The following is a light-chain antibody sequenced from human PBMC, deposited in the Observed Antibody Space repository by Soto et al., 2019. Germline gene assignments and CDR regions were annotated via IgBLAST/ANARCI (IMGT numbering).Light chain of an antibody. CDR3: QQRSNWPRT. V-gene: IGKV3-11*01. J-gene: IGKJ1*01. CDR1: QSVSTY. Sequence: EIVMTQSPATLSVSAVERATLSCRASQSVSTYLAWYQQKPGQAPRLLIYDASNRATGIPARFSGSGSGTDFTLTVTSLEPEDFAVYYCQQRSNWPRTFGQGTKVDIK. CDR2: DAS.